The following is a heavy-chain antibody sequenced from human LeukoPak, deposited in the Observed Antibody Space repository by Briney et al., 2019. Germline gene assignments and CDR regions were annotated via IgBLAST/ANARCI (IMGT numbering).Heavy chain of an antibody. D-gene: IGHD6-13*01. CDR3: SRGQSISAVAV. CDR1: GFSISSGHY. Sequence: PSETLSLTCTVSGFSISSGHYWGWTRQPPGKGLEWIASISHSGTTFYNPSLKSRVTISVDTSKNQFSLTVISVTAADTAVYYCSRGQSISAVAVWGQGTLVTVSS. CDR2: ISHSGTT. J-gene: IGHJ4*02. V-gene: IGHV4-38-2*02.